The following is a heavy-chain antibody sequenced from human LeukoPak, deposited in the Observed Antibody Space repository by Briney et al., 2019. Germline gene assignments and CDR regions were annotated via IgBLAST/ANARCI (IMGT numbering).Heavy chain of an antibody. V-gene: IGHV3-74*01. CDR3: AIFDSTYNQ. D-gene: IGHD2/OR15-2a*01. CDR2: IKTDGSMT. Sequence: PGGSLRLSCAASRFPFNTWMHWVRQVPGKGLVWVSNIKTDGSMTYYADSVKGRFTISRDNAKSTLYLQMNSLRVEDTAVYYCAIFDSTYNQWGQGTLVTVST. J-gene: IGHJ4*02. CDR1: RFPFNTW.